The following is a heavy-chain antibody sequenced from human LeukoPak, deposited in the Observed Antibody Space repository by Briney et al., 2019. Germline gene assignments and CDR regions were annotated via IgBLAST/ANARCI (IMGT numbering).Heavy chain of an antibody. V-gene: IGHV3-21*01. D-gene: IGHD3-3*01. CDR2: IDTTSVYI. CDR3: AKDIRYYDFWDY. J-gene: IGHJ4*02. CDR1: GFTFSSYT. Sequence: GGSLRLSCAASGFTFSSYTMNWVRQAPGKGLEWVSSIDTTSVYISYADSVKGRFTISRDNAKNSLYLQMNSLRAEDTAVYYCAKDIRYYDFWDYWGQGTLVTVSS.